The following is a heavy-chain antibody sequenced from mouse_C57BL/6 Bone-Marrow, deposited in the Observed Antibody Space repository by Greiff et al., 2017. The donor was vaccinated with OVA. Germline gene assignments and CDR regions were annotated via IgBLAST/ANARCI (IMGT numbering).Heavy chain of an antibody. J-gene: IGHJ3*01. V-gene: IGHV8-12*01. D-gene: IGHD2-4*01. CDR1: GFSLSTSGMG. Sequence: QVTLKVSGPGILQSSQTLSLTCSFSGFSLSTSGMGVSWIRQPSGKGLEWLAHIYWDDDKRYNPSLKSRLTISKDTSRNQVFLQITRVDTADTATYYYARMTYYDYEGFAYWGQGTLVTVSA. CDR2: IYWDDDK. CDR3: ARMTYYDYEGFAY.